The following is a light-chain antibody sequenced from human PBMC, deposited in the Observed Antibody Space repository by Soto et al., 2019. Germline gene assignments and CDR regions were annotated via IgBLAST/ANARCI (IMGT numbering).Light chain of an antibody. CDR3: CTHRRSSSLYV. Sequence: QSALTQPASVSGSPGQSITISCAGTSSDVGGHNYVSWYQQHPGKAPKLMIYDVNNRPSGVSNPFSCSKSGNTASLTISGHXXXXXXXYYCCTHRRSSSLYVFGTGTK. J-gene: IGLJ1*01. V-gene: IGLV2-14*03. CDR2: DVN. CDR1: SSDVGGHNY.